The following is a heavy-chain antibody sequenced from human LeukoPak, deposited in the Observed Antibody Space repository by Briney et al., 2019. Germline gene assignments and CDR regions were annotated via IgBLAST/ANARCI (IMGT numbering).Heavy chain of an antibody. Sequence: GASVKVSCKASGYTFTGYYMHWVRQAPGQRLEWMGRINPNSGGTNYAQKFQGRVTMTRDTSISTAYMGLSRLRSDDTAVYYCARDFRAAAGTPNWFDPWGQGTLVTVSS. V-gene: IGHV1-2*06. CDR1: GYTFTGYY. D-gene: IGHD6-13*01. CDR2: INPNSGGT. CDR3: ARDFRAAAGTPNWFDP. J-gene: IGHJ5*02.